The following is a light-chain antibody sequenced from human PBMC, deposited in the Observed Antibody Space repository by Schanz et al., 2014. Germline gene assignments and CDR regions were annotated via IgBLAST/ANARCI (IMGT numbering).Light chain of an antibody. CDR1: TGAVTSGHY. CDR2: DTR. V-gene: IGLV7-46*01. Sequence: QAVVTQEPSLTVSPGGTVTLTCGSSTGAVTSGHYPYWFQQKPGQAPRTLIYDTRNKHSWTPARFSGSLLGGKAALTLSGERAEDEAEYYCLLSYSGPWVFGGGTKLTVL. CDR3: LLSYSGPWV. J-gene: IGLJ3*02.